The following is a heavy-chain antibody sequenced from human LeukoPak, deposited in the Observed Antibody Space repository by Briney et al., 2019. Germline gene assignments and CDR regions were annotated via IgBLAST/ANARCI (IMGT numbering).Heavy chain of an antibody. CDR1: GGSFSGYY. CDR3: ARGLPRLGYCSGGSCYSLSRYYYYMDV. Sequence: SETLPLTCAVYGGSFSGYYWSWIRQPPGKGLEWIGEINHSGSTNYNPSLKSRVTISVDTSKNQFSLKLSSVTAADTAVYYCARGLPRLGYCSGGSCYSLSRYYYYMDVWGKGTTVTVSS. J-gene: IGHJ6*03. D-gene: IGHD2-15*01. V-gene: IGHV4-34*01. CDR2: INHSGST.